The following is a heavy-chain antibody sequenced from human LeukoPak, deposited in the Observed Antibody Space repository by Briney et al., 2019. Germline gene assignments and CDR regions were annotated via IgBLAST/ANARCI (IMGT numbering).Heavy chain of an antibody. V-gene: IGHV1-18*01. CDR3: ARDRDSTRGYSPLYYTDV. D-gene: IGHD2-2*02. CDR1: GYAFTNSG. J-gene: IGHJ6*03. Sequence: ASVKVSCKASGYAFTNSGISWVPQAPGRGLEWMGSISSYNDNTHYAQKLQGRVTMTTDTSTSTAYMELRSLRSDETAVYYCARDRDSTRGYSPLYYTDVSGEETTVTAS. CDR2: ISSYNDNT.